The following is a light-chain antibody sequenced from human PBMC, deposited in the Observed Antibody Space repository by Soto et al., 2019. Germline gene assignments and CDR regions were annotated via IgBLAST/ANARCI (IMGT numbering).Light chain of an antibody. CDR1: QSIINY. J-gene: IGKJ1*01. Sequence: EIVLTQSPATLSLSPGERASLSCRASQSIINYLAWYQQKPGQAPRLLIYDASNRAAGIPARFSGSGSGTDFTLTISGLEPEDSAVYYCHQRSNWPWTFGQGTKVEMK. V-gene: IGKV3-11*01. CDR3: HQRSNWPWT. CDR2: DAS.